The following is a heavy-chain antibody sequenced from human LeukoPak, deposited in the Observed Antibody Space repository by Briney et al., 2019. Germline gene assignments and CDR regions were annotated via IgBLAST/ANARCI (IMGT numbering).Heavy chain of an antibody. CDR2: PKQDGREN. D-gene: IGHD5-24*01. CDR3: ARASDPWLQLT. CDR1: GFTFSNYW. V-gene: IGHV3-7*05. J-gene: IGHJ5*02. Sequence: HSWGSLRLSCAASGFTFSNYWMIWVRQAPGKGLEWVGNPKQDGRENRYADSVRGRFSISRDNAQTSLYLQMNSLRAEDTAVYYCARASDPWLQLTWGQGTLVTVPS.